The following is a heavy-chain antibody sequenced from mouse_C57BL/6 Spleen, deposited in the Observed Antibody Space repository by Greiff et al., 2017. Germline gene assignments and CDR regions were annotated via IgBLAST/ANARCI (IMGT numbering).Heavy chain of an antibody. CDR3: ARYYDYDGGFAY. V-gene: IGHV1-64*01. CDR1: GYTFTSYW. Sequence: QVQLQQPGAELVKPGASVKLSCKASGYTFTSYWMHWVKQRPGQGLEWIGMIHPNSGSTNYNEKFKSKATLTVDKSSSTACMQLSSLTSEDSAVYYCARYYDYDGGFAYWGQGTLVTVSA. CDR2: IHPNSGST. J-gene: IGHJ3*01. D-gene: IGHD2-4*01.